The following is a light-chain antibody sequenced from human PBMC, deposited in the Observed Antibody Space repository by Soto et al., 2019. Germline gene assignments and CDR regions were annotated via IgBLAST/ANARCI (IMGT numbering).Light chain of an antibody. Sequence: DIQMTQSPSTLSASVGDRVTITCRASQRISSWLAWYQQKPGKAPKLLIYKASSLESWVPSRFSGSGSGTEFPLTISRLQPDDFATYYFQLYNSYWTFGQGTKVEIK. V-gene: IGKV1-5*03. CDR2: KAS. CDR1: QRISSW. J-gene: IGKJ1*01. CDR3: QLYNSYWT.